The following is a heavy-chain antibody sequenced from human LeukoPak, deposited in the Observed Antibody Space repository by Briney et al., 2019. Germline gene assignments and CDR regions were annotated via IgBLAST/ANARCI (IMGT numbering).Heavy chain of an antibody. Sequence: SETLSLTCTVPGGSISNYYWSWIRRPPGKGLEWIGDIHYSGSTNYIPSLKSLVTISVDTSKNQFSLKLSSVTAADTAVYYCARHMGVYTSGWSNWFDPWGQGTLVTVSS. CDR1: GGSISNYY. J-gene: IGHJ5*02. CDR3: ARHMGVYTSGWSNWFDP. V-gene: IGHV4-59*08. D-gene: IGHD6-19*01. CDR2: IHYSGST.